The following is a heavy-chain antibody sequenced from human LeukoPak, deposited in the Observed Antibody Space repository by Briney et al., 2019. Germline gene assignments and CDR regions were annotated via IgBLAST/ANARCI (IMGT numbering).Heavy chain of an antibody. CDR2: ISPYNGNT. V-gene: IGHV1-18*01. CDR1: GGTFSNYG. CDR3: ARLGYSTSWSKLDY. D-gene: IGHD6-13*01. Sequence: GASVKVSCKASGGTFSNYGITWVRQAPGQGLEWMGWISPYNGNTNSAQKLQGRVTMTTDTSTSTAYMELRSLRSDDTAVYYCARLGYSTSWSKLDYWGQGTLVTVSS. J-gene: IGHJ4*02.